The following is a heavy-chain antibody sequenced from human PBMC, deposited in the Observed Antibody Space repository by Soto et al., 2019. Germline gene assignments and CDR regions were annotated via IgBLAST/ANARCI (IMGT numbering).Heavy chain of an antibody. CDR3: ARVTKGAARNYYYYYMDV. J-gene: IGHJ6*03. Sequence: SLRLSCAASGFTVSSNYMSWVRQAPGKGLEWVSVIYSGGSTYYADSVKGRFTISRHNSKNTLYLQMNSLRAEDTAVYYCARVTKGAARNYYYYYMDVWGKGTTVTVSS. V-gene: IGHV3-53*04. CDR2: IYSGGST. D-gene: IGHD6-6*01. CDR1: GFTVSSNY.